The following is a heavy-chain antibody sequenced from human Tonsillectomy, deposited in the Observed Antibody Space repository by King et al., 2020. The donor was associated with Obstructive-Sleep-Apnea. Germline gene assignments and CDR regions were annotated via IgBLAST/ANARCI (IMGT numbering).Heavy chain of an antibody. CDR1: GFSLSTGGVG. CDR2: IYWDDDK. V-gene: IGHV2-5*02. J-gene: IGHJ4*02. Sequence: TLKESGPTLVKPTQNLTLTCTLSGFSLSTGGVGVGWIRQPPGKALEWLALIYWDDDKRYSPSLKTRLTITKDTSKNQVVLTMTNMDPVDTATYYCAHRRHYYDSGREYYFDYWGQGTLVTVSS. CDR3: AHRRHYYDSGREYYFDY. D-gene: IGHD3-22*01.